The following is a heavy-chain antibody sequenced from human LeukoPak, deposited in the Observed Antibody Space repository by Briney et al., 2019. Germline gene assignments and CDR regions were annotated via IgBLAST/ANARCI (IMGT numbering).Heavy chain of an antibody. J-gene: IGHJ4*02. D-gene: IGHD3-3*01. Sequence: GGSLRLSCAASGFTLRNYWMHWVRQVPGKGLVWVSRINTDGRSTGYADSVKGRFTIPRDNAENTLYLQMNSLRAEDTAVYYCARGKGGSGYSIDYWGQGTLVTVSS. CDR3: ARGKGGSGYSIDY. CDR1: GFTLRNYW. V-gene: IGHV3-74*01. CDR2: INTDGRST.